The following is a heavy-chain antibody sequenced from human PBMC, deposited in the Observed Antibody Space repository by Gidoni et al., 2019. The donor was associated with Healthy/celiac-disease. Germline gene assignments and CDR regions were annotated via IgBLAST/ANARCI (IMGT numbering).Heavy chain of an antibody. J-gene: IGHJ6*02. CDR3: ARTSRVVPVSYGMDV. CDR2: IYYSGST. CDR1: GGSIGSGGYY. Sequence: QVQLQESGPGLVKPSQTLSLTGPVSGGSIGSGGYYWSWSRQHPGKGLEWIGYIYYSGSTYYNPSLKSRVTISVDTSKNQFSLKLSSVTAADTAVYYCARTSRVVPVSYGMDVWGQGTTVTVSS. V-gene: IGHV4-31*03. D-gene: IGHD2-2*01.